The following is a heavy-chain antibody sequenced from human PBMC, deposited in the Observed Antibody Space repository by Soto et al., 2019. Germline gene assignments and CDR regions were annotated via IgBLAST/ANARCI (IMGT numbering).Heavy chain of an antibody. Sequence: QLQLQESGPGLVKPSETLSLTCTVSGGSISSSSYYWGWIRQPPGKGLEWIGSIYYSGSTYYNPSLKSRVTIAVDTSNNQFPRKLSSVTAADTAVYYCARHRGYAMFLENWFDPWGQGTLVTVSS. CDR3: ARHRGYAMFLENWFDP. CDR2: IYYSGST. CDR1: GGSISSSSYY. J-gene: IGHJ5*02. D-gene: IGHD5-12*01. V-gene: IGHV4-39*01.